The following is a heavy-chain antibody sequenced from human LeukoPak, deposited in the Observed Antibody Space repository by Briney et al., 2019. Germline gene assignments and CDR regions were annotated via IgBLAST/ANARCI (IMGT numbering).Heavy chain of an antibody. CDR2: ISNSGDTR. CDR3: ARDVRGRTPLKLGMKWFDP. Sequence: PGGSLRLSCAASGFTFSDYYMSWIRQAPGKGLEWLAYISNSGDTRKYADSVTGRFTISRDNATNSVFLQMNSLRAEDSGVYYCARDVRGRTPLKLGMKWFDPWGQGTRVTVSS. CDR1: GFTFSDYY. J-gene: IGHJ5*02. D-gene: IGHD7-27*01. V-gene: IGHV3-11*01.